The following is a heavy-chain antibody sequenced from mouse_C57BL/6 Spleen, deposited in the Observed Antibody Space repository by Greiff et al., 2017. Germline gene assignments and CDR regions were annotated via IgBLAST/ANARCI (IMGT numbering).Heavy chain of an antibody. CDR2: ISDGGSYT. V-gene: IGHV5-4*01. J-gene: IGHJ2*01. Sequence: EVQLVESGGGLVKPGGSLKLSCAASGFTFSSYAMSWVRQTPEKRLEWVATISDGGSYTYYPDNVKGRFTISRDNAKNNLYLQMSHLKSEDTAMYYCARDLVSAGLPGGWGQAATLTVAS. D-gene: IGHD3-3*01. CDR1: GFTFSSYA. CDR3: ARDLVSAGLPGG.